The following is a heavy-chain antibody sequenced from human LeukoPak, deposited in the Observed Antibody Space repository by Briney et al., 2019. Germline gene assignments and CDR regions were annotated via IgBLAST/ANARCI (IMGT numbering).Heavy chain of an antibody. CDR3: ARDVIGDYYDSSGCVWFDP. CDR1: GYTFTSYG. Sequence: GGSLRLSCAASGYTFTSYGISWVRQAPGQGLEWMGWISAYNGNTNYAQKLQGRVTMTTDTSTSTAYMELRSLRSDDTAVYYCARDVIGDYYDSSGCVWFDPWGQGTLVTVSS. V-gene: IGHV1-18*01. J-gene: IGHJ5*02. D-gene: IGHD3-22*01. CDR2: ISAYNGNT.